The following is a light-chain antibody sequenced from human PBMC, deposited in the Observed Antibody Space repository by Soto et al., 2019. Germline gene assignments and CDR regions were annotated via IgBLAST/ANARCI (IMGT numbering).Light chain of an antibody. CDR1: QSISSY. CDR2: AAS. V-gene: IGKV1-39*01. J-gene: IGKJ1*01. Sequence: DIQITHSPCSRSASVVDRVTITCLASQSISSYLNWYQQKPGKAPKVLIYAASSLQSGVPSRFSGSGSGTDFTLTISSLQPEDFATYYCQKSYSIPWKFGQGTKVDIK. CDR3: QKSYSIPWK.